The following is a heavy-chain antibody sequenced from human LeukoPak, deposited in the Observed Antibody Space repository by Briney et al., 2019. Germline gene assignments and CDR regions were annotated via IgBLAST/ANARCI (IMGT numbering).Heavy chain of an antibody. CDR3: AKEGHYQRGYMDV. D-gene: IGHD1-26*01. CDR2: IISDGSST. J-gene: IGHJ6*03. CDR1: GFTVSSNY. V-gene: IGHV3-74*01. Sequence: TGGSLRLSCAASGFTVSSNYMSWVRQAPGKGLVWVSRIISDGSSTSYADSVKGRFTISRDNAKNTLYLQMNSLRAEDTAVYYCAKEGHYQRGYMDVWGKGTTVTVSS.